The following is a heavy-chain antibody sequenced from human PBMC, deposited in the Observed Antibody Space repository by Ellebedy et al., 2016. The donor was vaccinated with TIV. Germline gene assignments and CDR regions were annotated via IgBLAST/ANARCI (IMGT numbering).Heavy chain of an antibody. V-gene: IGHV1-46*01. D-gene: IGHD3-16*01. Sequence: ASVKVSXKASGYTFTSYYMHWVRQAPGQGLEWMGIINPSGGSTSYAQKFQGRVTMTRDTSTSTVYMELSSLRSEDTAVYYCARARGGDAFDIWGQGTMVTVSS. CDR1: GYTFTSYY. CDR2: INPSGGST. CDR3: ARARGGDAFDI. J-gene: IGHJ3*02.